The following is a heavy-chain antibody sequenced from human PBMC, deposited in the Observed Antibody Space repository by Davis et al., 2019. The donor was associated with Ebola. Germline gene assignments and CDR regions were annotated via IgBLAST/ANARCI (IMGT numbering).Heavy chain of an antibody. J-gene: IGHJ6*02. D-gene: IGHD6-13*01. V-gene: IGHV3-33*01. CDR3: ARVRMAAAAGRVYFYGMDV. CDR1: GFTFSSYG. Sequence: PGGSLRLSCAASGFTFSSYGMHWVRQAPGKGLEWVAVIWYDGSNKYYADSVKGRFTISKDNSKNTLYLQMNSLRAEDTAVYFCARVRMAAAAGRVYFYGMDVWGQGTTVTVSS. CDR2: IWYDGSNK.